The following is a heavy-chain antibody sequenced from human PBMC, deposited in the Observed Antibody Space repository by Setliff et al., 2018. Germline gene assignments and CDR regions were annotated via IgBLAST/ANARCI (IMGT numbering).Heavy chain of an antibody. CDR1: GFIFSNYF. CDR3: VRDYWGSYDN. J-gene: IGHJ4*02. CDR2: IRERDFGDTS. Sequence: PGGSLRLSCEGSGFIFSNYFMSWFRQAPGKGLEWLGRIRERDFGDTSQYAASVRGRFTFSRDDSKNSLFLQMNNLKTEDTAIYYCVRDYWGSYDNWGQGTLVTVSS. D-gene: IGHD1-26*01. V-gene: IGHV3-72*01.